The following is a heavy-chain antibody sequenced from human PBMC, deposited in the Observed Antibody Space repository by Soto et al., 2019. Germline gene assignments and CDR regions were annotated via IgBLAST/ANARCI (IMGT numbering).Heavy chain of an antibody. CDR3: ASRPRNGYNR. CDR1: GGSFSNSA. CDR2: IIPIFNTP. Sequence: QVQLVQSGAELKKPGSSVKVSCKSSGGSFSNSAVTWVRQAPGQGLEWMGGIIPIFNTPNYAQKFQGRVAFTADDPTATAYMELTSLTSEDTAVYYCASRPRNGYNRWGQGTLVTVSS. J-gene: IGHJ4*02. D-gene: IGHD5-12*01. V-gene: IGHV1-69*01.